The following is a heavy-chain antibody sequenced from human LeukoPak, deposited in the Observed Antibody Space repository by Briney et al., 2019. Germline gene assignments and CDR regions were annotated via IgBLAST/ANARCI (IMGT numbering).Heavy chain of an antibody. CDR1: GYTFNSYA. J-gene: IGHJ4*02. Sequence: PGGSLGLSCAASGYTFNSYAMSWVRGPPGRGLEWVSANSGRGGSTYYADDVKGRFTISRDNSKNTLYLQMNSLRAEDTAVYYCSRSGYYDVLDYWGQGTLVTVSS. CDR3: SRSGYYDVLDY. CDR2: NSGRGGST. V-gene: IGHV3-23*01. D-gene: IGHD3-3*01.